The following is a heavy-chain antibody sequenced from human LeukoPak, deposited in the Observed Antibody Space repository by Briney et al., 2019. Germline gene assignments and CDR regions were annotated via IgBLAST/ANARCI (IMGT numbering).Heavy chain of an antibody. J-gene: IGHJ4*02. CDR1: GFIFSDYY. CDR3: ARSIAVAEPFDH. V-gene: IGHV3-11*01. Sequence: PGGSLRLSCAASGFIFSDYYMSWVRQAPGKGLEWVSYISPSGLTIYYADSVRGRFTISRDNAKNSLSLQMNSLRAEDTAVYFCARSIAVAEPFDHWGQGTLVPVSS. D-gene: IGHD6-19*01. CDR2: ISPSGLTI.